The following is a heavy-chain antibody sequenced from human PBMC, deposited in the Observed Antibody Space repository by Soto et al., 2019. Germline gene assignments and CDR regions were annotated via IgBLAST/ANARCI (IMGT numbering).Heavy chain of an antibody. V-gene: IGHV3-30*03. CDR2: ISYDGSNN. CDR1: GFTFSSYD. Sequence: QVHLVESGGGVVQPGRSLRLSCAASGFTFSSYDMHWVRQAPGEGLEWVAFISYDGSNNYYANSVKGRFTISRDNSEKTLYLQMASLSAEDTAGYYCAVVSSADSWGPGALVTVSS. D-gene: IGHD3-22*01. J-gene: IGHJ4*02. CDR3: AVVSSADS.